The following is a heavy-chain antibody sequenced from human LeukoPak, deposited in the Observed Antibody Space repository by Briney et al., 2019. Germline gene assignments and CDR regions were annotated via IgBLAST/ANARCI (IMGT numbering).Heavy chain of an antibody. CDR1: GFIFSDCA. CDR3: TRDGGSWSHLDY. J-gene: IGHJ4*02. Sequence: PGGSLRPSCAGFGFIFSDCAIHWVRQASGKGLEWVGRIDTRDKGSATAYAASVRGRFVISRDDSASTAYLQMTGLETEDTAVYFCTRDGGSWSHLDYWGQGALVTVSS. D-gene: IGHD2-15*01. CDR2: IDTRDKGSAT. V-gene: IGHV3-73*01.